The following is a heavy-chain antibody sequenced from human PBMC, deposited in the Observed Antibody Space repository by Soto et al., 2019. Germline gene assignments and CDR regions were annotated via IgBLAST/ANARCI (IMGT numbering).Heavy chain of an antibody. CDR1: GDSISSSSYF. CDR2: ISYNVRT. CDR3: AIAIHYADPAQECFGS. Sequence: QVRLQESGPGLVKPSETLSLNCTVSGDSISSSSYFWDWIRRSPGKGLEWIATISYNVRTYYNPSRKSRVATSVDTSNNKFSLNLTSVSAAYTAIDYSAIAIHYADPAQECFGSWGQGIFVSVSA. J-gene: IGHJ1*01. V-gene: IGHV4-39*01. D-gene: IGHD3-3*01.